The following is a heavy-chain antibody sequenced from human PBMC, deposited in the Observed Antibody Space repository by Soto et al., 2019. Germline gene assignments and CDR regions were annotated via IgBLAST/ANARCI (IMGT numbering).Heavy chain of an antibody. Sequence: SVKVSCKASGGTFSSYSISWVRQAPGQGLEWMGGIIPIFGTANYAQKFQGRVTITADESTSTAYMELSSLRSEDTAVYYCARARNTENYYDSSGYGYNWFDPWGQGTLVTVSS. CDR1: GGTFSSYS. J-gene: IGHJ5*02. D-gene: IGHD3-22*01. CDR2: IIPIFGTA. CDR3: ARARNTENYYDSSGYGYNWFDP. V-gene: IGHV1-69*13.